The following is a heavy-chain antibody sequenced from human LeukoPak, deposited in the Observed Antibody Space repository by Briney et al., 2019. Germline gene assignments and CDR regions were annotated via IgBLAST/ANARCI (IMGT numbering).Heavy chain of an antibody. CDR1: GGSISRYY. V-gene: IGHV4-59*01. CDR2: IYYSGST. D-gene: IGHD3-10*01. Sequence: SETLSLTCTVSGGSISRYYWSWIRHPPGRGLEWIGYIYYSGSTNYNPSLKSRVTISVDTSKNQFSLKLSSVTAADTAVYYCARGGPGEFGELFYYFDYWGQGTLVTVSS. CDR3: ARGGPGEFGELFYYFDY. J-gene: IGHJ4*02.